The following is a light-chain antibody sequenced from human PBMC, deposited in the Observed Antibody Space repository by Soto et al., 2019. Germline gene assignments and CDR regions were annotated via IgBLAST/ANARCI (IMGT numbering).Light chain of an antibody. J-gene: IGKJ1*01. Sequence: DIQMTQSPSTLSASVGDRVTITCRASESISSWLAWFQQKPGRAPKLLIYKASILESGVSSRFSGSESGTEFTLTMSSLQPEDFATYFCQQYCAKWSFVQGTKVEIK. V-gene: IGKV1-5*03. CDR2: KAS. CDR1: ESISSW. CDR3: QQYCAKWS.